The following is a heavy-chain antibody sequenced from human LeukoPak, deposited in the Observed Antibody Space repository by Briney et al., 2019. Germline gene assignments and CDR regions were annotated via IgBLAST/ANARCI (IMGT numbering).Heavy chain of an antibody. CDR3: AKGETPRNSFDY. D-gene: IGHD1-26*01. CDR2: ISSRSGTI. J-gene: IGHJ4*02. V-gene: IGHV3-48*02. CDR1: GFIFSSYV. Sequence: SGGSLRLSCAASGFIFSSYVMHWVRQAPGKGLEWVSYISSRSGTIYYGDSVKGRFTISRDNAKNSLYLQMNSLRDEDTAVYYCAKGETPRNSFDYWGQGTLVTVSS.